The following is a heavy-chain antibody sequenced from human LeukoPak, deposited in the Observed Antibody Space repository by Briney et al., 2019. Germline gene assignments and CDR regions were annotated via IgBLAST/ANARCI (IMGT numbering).Heavy chain of an antibody. CDR2: IYTSGS. CDR3: ARDHIRFGQLLVSPFDI. CDR1: GGSISSYY. J-gene: IGHJ3*02. Sequence: SETLSLTCTVSGGSISSYYWSWVRQPAGKGLEWIGRIYTSGSNYNPSLQSRVTMSLDMSKNQFSLKLSSVTAADTAVYYCARDHIRFGQLLVSPFDIWGQGTTVTVSS. D-gene: IGHD3-10*01. V-gene: IGHV4-4*07.